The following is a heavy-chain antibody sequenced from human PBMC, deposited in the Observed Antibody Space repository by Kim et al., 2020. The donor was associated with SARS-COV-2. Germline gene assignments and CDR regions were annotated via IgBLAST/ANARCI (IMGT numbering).Heavy chain of an antibody. CDR3: AREVLSRGSGSYNDY. Sequence: GGSLRLSCAASGFAFSLYGMHWVRQAPGKGLECVAPIRSNGDSTYYADSVKGRFTISRDNSKNTLYLQMGSLRRDDMAVYYCAREVLSRGSGSYNDYWGQGILVTISA. CDR2: IRSNGDST. D-gene: IGHD3-10*01. CDR1: GFAFSLYG. J-gene: IGHJ4*02. V-gene: IGHV3-64*02.